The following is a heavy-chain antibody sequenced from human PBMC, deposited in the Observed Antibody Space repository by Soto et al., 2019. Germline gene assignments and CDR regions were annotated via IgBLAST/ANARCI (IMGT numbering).Heavy chain of an antibody. V-gene: IGHV4-31*03. CDR3: AVDYRGVRPYYGMDV. D-gene: IGHD3-10*01. CDR1: GGSLSGGVYY. CDR2: IYYSGST. Sequence: TSETLSLTCSVSGGSLSGGVYYWSWLKQHPGKGLEWIGYIYYSGSTYYNPSLKSRVTISVDTSKNQFSLKLSSVTAADTAVYYCAVDYRGVRPYYGMDVWGQGTTVTVSS. J-gene: IGHJ6*02.